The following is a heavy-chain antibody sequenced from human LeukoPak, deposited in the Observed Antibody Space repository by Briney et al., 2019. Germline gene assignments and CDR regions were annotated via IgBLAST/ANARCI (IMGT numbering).Heavy chain of an antibody. CDR3: ARLEDIVVVVVVDY. CDR2: ISYSGST. J-gene: IGHJ4*02. CDR1: GGSISSSSYY. D-gene: IGHD2-15*01. V-gene: IGHV4-39*01. Sequence: SETLSLTCTVSGGSISSSSYYWGWIRQPPGKGLGWIGSISYSGSTYYNPSLKSRVTISVDTSKNQFSLKLSSVTAADTAVYYCARLEDIVVVVVVDYWGQGTLVTVSS.